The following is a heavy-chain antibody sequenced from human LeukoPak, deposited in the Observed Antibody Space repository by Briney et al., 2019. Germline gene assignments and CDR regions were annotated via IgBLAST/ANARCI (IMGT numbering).Heavy chain of an antibody. Sequence: SETLSLTCTVSGGSISSYYWSWIRQPPGKGLEWIGYIYYSGSTNYNPSLKSRVTISVDTSKNQVSLKLSSVTAADTAVYYCASTTGYYEFWSGTPYYFDYWGQGALVTVSS. CDR3: ASTTGYYEFWSGTPYYFDY. V-gene: IGHV4-59*08. J-gene: IGHJ4*02. CDR2: IYYSGST. D-gene: IGHD3-3*01. CDR1: GGSISSYY.